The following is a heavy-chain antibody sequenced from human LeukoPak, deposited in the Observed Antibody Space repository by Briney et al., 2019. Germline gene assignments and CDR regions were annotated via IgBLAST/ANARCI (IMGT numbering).Heavy chain of an antibody. J-gene: IGHJ4*02. CDR2: ISGSGGST. D-gene: IGHD6-19*01. CDR3: AKDPEASSGWYRFDY. Sequence: GGSLRLSCAASGFTFSSYAMSWVRQAPGKGLEWVSAISGSGGSTYYADSVKGRFTISRDNSKNTLYLQMNSLRAEDTAVYYCAKDPEASSGWYRFDYWGQGTLVTVSS. CDR1: GFTFSSYA. V-gene: IGHV3-23*01.